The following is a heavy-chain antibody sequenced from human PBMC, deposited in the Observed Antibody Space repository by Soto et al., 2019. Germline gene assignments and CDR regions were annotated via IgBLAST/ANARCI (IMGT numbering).Heavy chain of an antibody. V-gene: IGHV4-39*01. CDR3: ARQAVYYYDSSGYYSEAIDY. D-gene: IGHD3-22*01. J-gene: IGHJ4*02. Sequence: TLSLTCTVSGGSISSSSYYWGWIRQPPGKGLEWIGSIYYSGSTYYNPSLKSRVTISVDTSKNQFSLKLSSVTAADTAVYYCARQAVYYYDSSGYYSEAIDYWGQGTLVTVSS. CDR2: IYYSGST. CDR1: GGSISSSSYY.